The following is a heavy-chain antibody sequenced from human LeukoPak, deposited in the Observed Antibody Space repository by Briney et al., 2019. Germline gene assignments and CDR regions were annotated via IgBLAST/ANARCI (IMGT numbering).Heavy chain of an antibody. V-gene: IGHV1-2*02. D-gene: IGHD5-12*01. CDR3: ALGGLRTYYFDF. J-gene: IGHJ4*02. Sequence: ASVKVSCKASGYTFTDYFMNWVRQAPGQGLEWMGWINPKSGGTVYAQKFQGRVTMTRDTSINTVYMELSRLKSDDTAVYYCALGGLRTYYFDFWGQGTLVTVSS. CDR1: GYTFTDYF. CDR2: INPKSGGT.